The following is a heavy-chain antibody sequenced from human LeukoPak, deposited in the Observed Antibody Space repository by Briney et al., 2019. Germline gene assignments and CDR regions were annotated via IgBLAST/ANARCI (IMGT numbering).Heavy chain of an antibody. V-gene: IGHV3-23*01. CDR1: GFTFSSYA. Sequence: GGSLRLSCAASGFTFSSYAMSWVRQAPGKGLEWVSAISGSGGSTYYADSVKGRFTISRDNSKNTLYLQMNSLRAEDTAVYYCAKSEAYYDILTGYYLDYWGQGTLVTVSS. CDR2: ISGSGGST. CDR3: AKSEAYYDILTGYYLDY. J-gene: IGHJ4*02. D-gene: IGHD3-9*01.